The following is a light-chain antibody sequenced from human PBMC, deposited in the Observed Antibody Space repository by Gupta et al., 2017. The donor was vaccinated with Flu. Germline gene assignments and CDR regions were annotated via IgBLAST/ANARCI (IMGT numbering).Light chain of an antibody. Sequence: EIVLTQSPATLSLSPGDTATLSCRDSQSVGNCLAWYQQKPGQSPSLLIYTASNRATGSTVRFSGSGAATDFTLSSSRRENEDCAVYYGQQGSSSFNFGQGTKMAVK. CDR3: QQGSSSFN. V-gene: IGKV3-11*01. CDR2: TAS. J-gene: IGKJ2*01. CDR1: QSVGNC.